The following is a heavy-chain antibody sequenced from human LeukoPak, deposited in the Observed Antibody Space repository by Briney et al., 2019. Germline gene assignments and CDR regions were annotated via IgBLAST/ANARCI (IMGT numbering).Heavy chain of an antibody. Sequence: SETLSLTCTVSGGSVSSGNYHWSWIRQAPGKGLEWIGHNGNTNYNPSLKSRVTISIDTSKNQFSLNLNTVTAADTVVYYCATYYGGVGGRGHWGPGTLVTVSS. D-gene: IGHD2-21*01. V-gene: IGHV4-61*01. CDR3: ATYYGGVGGRGH. J-gene: IGHJ4*02. CDR1: GGSVSSGNYH. CDR2: NGNT.